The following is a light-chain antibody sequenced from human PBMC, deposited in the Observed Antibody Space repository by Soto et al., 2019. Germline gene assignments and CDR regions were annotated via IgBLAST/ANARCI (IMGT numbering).Light chain of an antibody. Sequence: QSVLTQPPSVSGSPGQSVTISCTGTSSDVGSYNRVSWYQQPPGTAPKLMIYEVSNRPSGVPDRFSGSKSGNTASLTISGLQAEDEADYYCSSYTSSSTLDFGTGTKVTVL. J-gene: IGLJ1*01. V-gene: IGLV2-18*02. CDR1: SSDVGSYNR. CDR2: EVS. CDR3: SSYTSSSTLD.